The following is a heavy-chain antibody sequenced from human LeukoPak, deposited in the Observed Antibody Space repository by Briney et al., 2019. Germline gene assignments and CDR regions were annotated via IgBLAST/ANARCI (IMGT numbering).Heavy chain of an antibody. CDR1: GFTFSSYD. CDR3: AKDSYAPAFYY. CDR2: ISGSGGST. D-gene: IGHD2-15*01. Sequence: GGSLRLSCAASGFTFSSYDMSWVRQAPGKGVEWVSAISGSGGSTYYADSVKGRFTICKDNAKTTLYMQMNSRRGEDTAVQYCAKDSYAPAFYYWGQGTLVTVSS. V-gene: IGHV3-23*01. J-gene: IGHJ4*02.